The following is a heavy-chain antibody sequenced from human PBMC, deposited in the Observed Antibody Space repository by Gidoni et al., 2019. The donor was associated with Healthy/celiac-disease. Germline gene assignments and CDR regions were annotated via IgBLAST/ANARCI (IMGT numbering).Heavy chain of an antibody. D-gene: IGHD6-19*01. CDR1: GGSIRRSSYY. Sequence: QLQLQESGPGLVKPSETLSLTCTVSGGSIRRSSYYWGWIRQPPGKGLEWIGSIYYSGSTYYNPSLKSRVTISVDTSKNQFSLKLSSVTAADTAVYYCARSRIAVAGGGAFDIWGQGTMVTVSS. CDR3: ARSRIAVAGGGAFDI. V-gene: IGHV4-39*01. CDR2: IYYSGST. J-gene: IGHJ3*02.